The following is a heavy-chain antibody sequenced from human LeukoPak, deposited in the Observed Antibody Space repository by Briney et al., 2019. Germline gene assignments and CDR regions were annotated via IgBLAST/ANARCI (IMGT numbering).Heavy chain of an antibody. V-gene: IGHV1-24*01. CDR3: ATDLLLGNSVERWYAFDI. D-gene: IGHD4-23*01. CDR2: FDPEDGET. Sequence: VASVKVSCKVSGYTLTELSMHWVRQAPGKGLEWMGGFDPEDGETIYAQKFQGRVTMTEDTSTDTAYMELSSLRSEDTAVYYCATDLLLGNSVERWYAFDIWGQGTMVTVSS. CDR1: GYTLTELS. J-gene: IGHJ3*02.